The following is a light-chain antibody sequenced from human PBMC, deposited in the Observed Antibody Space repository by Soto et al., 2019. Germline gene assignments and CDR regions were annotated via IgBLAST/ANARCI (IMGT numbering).Light chain of an antibody. CDR2: LNSDGSH. J-gene: IGLJ2*01. Sequence: QSVLTQSPSASASLGASVKLTCTLSSGHSNYDIAWHQQQSEKGPRSLMKLNSDGSHSKGDGIPDRFSGTSSGAERYLTTSSLQSEDEADYYCQTWGSGIVVFGGGTKLTVL. CDR1: SGHSNYD. V-gene: IGLV4-69*01. CDR3: QTWGSGIVV.